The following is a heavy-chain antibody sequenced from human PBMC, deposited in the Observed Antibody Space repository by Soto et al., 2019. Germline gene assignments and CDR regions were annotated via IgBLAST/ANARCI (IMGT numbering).Heavy chain of an antibody. CDR1: GFTFRTSG. CDR2: ISDDGSNK. D-gene: IGHD5-18*01. J-gene: IGHJ3*02. V-gene: IGHV3-30*18. Sequence: QVQLVESGGGVVQPGRSLRLSCAASGFTFRTSGMHWVRQAPGKGLEWVAVISDDGSNKYNIASVEGRFTISRDNSKNTLYLQMNSLITEDTAVYYCAKGGGYSYGTSDAFDIWGQGTMVTVSS. CDR3: AKGGGYSYGTSDAFDI.